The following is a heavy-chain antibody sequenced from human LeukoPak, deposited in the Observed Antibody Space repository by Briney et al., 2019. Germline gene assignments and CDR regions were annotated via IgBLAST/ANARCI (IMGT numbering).Heavy chain of an antibody. J-gene: IGHJ4*02. CDR1: GGSFSVYY. Sequence: SETLSLTCAVYGGSFSVYYWSWIRQPPGKGLEWIGEINHSGSTNYNPSLKSRVTISVDTSKNQFSLKLSSVTAADTAVYYCARAPVSILWNGYFDYWGQGTLVTVSS. V-gene: IGHV4-34*01. CDR3: ARAPVSILWNGYFDY. CDR2: INHSGST. D-gene: IGHD1-1*01.